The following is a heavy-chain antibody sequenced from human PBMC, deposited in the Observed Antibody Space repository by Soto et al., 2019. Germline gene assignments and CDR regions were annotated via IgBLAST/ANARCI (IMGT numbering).Heavy chain of an antibody. D-gene: IGHD2-15*01. CDR1: GDSVSSNGAC. Sequence: SQTLSLTCVISGDSVSSNGACWNWIRQSPSRGLQWLGRIYYRSKWFHDYAASVESRMAINPDTSRNQFSLQLNYVTPEDTAVYYCARVRRSAGTCLYGLDFWGQGTTVTVSS. CDR3: ARVRRSAGTCLYGLDF. J-gene: IGHJ6*02. CDR2: IYYRSKWFH. V-gene: IGHV6-1*01.